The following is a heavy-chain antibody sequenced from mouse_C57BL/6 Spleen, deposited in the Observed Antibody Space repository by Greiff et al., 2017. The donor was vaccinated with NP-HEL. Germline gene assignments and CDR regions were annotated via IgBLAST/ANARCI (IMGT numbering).Heavy chain of an antibody. J-gene: IGHJ4*01. V-gene: IGHV1-19*01. Sequence: EVQLQQSGPVLVKPGASVKMSCKASGYTFTDYYMNWVKQSHGKSLEWIGVINPYNGGTSYNQKFKGKATLTVDKSSSTAYMELNSLTSEDSAVYYCAIPYDYDGYYYAMDYWGQGTSVTVSS. CDR2: INPYNGGT. D-gene: IGHD2-4*01. CDR3: AIPYDYDGYYYAMDY. CDR1: GYTFTDYY.